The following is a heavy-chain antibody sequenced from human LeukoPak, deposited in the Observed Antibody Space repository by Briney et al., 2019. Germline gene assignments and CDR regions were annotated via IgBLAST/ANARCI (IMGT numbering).Heavy chain of an antibody. V-gene: IGHV3-7*01. Sequence: GGSLRLSCAASGFTFSDFWMGWVRQAPGKGLEWMANINQDGSENYYVDFVKGRFTISRDNAKTSLYLQMNSLRAEDTGVYYCTKGRSNHYWGQGTLVTVST. CDR1: GFTFSDFW. CDR2: INQDGSEN. CDR3: TKGRSNHY. J-gene: IGHJ4*02. D-gene: IGHD3-10*01.